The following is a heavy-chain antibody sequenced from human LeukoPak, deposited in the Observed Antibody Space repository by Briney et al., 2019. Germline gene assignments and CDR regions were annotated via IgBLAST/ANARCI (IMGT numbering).Heavy chain of an antibody. CDR3: AKPPGRSGFFAEYFQH. D-gene: IGHD6-19*01. V-gene: IGHV3-21*01. CDR1: GFTFSKYS. Sequence: GGSLRLSCAASGFTFSKYSMNWVRQAPGKGLEWVSSISRSSSNIYYADSVKGRFTISGDNSKNTLYLQMNSLRAEDTAVYYCAKPPGRSGFFAEYFQHWGQGTLVTVSS. CDR2: ISRSSSNI. J-gene: IGHJ1*01.